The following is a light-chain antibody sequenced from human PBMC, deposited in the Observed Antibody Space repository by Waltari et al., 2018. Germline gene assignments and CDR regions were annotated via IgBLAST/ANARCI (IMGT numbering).Light chain of an antibody. CDR3: SSYAGSHYWV. V-gene: IGLV2-8*01. CDR2: ELS. J-gene: IGLJ3*02. Sequence: QSALTQPPAASGSPGQSVTISCTGTGSDVGKYDYVSWYQQHPGKAPKLMIYELSKRPSGVPDRFSGSKSGNTASLTVSGLQAEEEADYYCSSYAGSHYWVFGGGTKLTVL. CDR1: GSDVGKYDY.